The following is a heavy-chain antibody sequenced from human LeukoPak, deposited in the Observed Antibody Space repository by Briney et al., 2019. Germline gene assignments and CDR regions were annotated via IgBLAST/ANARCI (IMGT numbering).Heavy chain of an antibody. D-gene: IGHD3-10*01. CDR1: GFTFSNYW. J-gene: IGHJ4*02. V-gene: IGHV3-7*01. Sequence: GGSLRLSCAASGFTFSNYWMSWVRQAPGKGLEWVANIKEDGSEKYYVDSVKGRFTISRDNAKNTLSLQMNSLRPEDTAVYYCARDKGWFGEYGDYWGQGTLVTVSS. CDR3: ARDKGWFGEYGDY. CDR2: IKEDGSEK.